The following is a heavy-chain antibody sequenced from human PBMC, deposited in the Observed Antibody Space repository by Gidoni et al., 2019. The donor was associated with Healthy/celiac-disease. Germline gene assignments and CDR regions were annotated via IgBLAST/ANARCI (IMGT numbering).Heavy chain of an antibody. CDR3: ARHAFGGDCYDCLYWYFDL. V-gene: IGHV4-39*01. J-gene: IGHJ2*01. CDR1: GGYISSRSYY. CDR2: IYYSGST. Sequence: QLQLQESGPGLVQPSETLSLTCTVSGGYISSRSYYWGWIRQPPGTGLGWLGVIYYSGSTYYNPSLKSRVTISVDTSKTPFSLKLSSVTAADTAVYYCARHAFGGDCYDCLYWYFDLWGRGTLVTVSS. D-gene: IGHD2-21*01.